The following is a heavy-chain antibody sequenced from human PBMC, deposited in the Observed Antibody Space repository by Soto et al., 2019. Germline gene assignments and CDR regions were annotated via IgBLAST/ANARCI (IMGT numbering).Heavy chain of an antibody. CDR2: INAHSGGT. CDR3: AKDLTRQLAYWLDP. Sequence: WASVKVSCKASGFSFTGYYIHWLRQAPGQGLEWMGWINAHSGGTEYAHKFQGRVTLTRDTSIATAYLTLTSLTSDDTALYYCAKDLTRQLAYWLDPWGRGTQVTVS. D-gene: IGHD6-6*01. J-gene: IGHJ5*02. CDR1: GFSFTGYY. V-gene: IGHV1-2*02.